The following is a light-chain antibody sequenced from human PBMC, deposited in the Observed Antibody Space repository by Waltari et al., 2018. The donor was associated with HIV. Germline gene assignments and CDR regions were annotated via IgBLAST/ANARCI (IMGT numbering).Light chain of an antibody. CDR3: QQYGTSPYT. V-gene: IGKV3-20*01. Sequence: EIALTQSPGTLSLSPGDRATISCRASQSVTSSYLAWYQQKPGQAPRLLIYGASSRATDIPDRFSGSGSGTDFTLTIRRLEPEDSAVYCCQQYGTSPYTFGLGTKLEI. J-gene: IGKJ2*01. CDR2: GAS. CDR1: QSVTSSY.